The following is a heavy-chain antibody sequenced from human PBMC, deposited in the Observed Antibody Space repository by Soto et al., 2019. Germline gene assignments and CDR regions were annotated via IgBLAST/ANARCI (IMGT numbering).Heavy chain of an antibody. J-gene: IGHJ4*02. V-gene: IGHV1-69*12. D-gene: IGHD4-17*01. CDR1: GGTFSSYA. Sequence: QVQLVQSGAEVKKPGSSVKVSCKASGGTFSSYAISWVRQAPGQGLEWMGGIIPIFGTANYAQKFQGRVTITADESTSTAYIELSSLRSEDTAVYYCARDLGRSVYGGNPRMDYWGQGTLVTVSS. CDR3: ARDLGRSVYGGNPRMDY. CDR2: IIPIFGTA.